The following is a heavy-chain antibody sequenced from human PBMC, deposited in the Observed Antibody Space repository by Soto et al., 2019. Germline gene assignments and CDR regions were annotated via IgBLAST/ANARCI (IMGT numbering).Heavy chain of an antibody. V-gene: IGHV1-18*01. J-gene: IGHJ3*02. CDR3: AREREGFLEWLLYRDDAFDI. Sequence: GASVKVSCKASGYTFTSYGISWVRQAPGQGLEWMGWISAYNGNTNYAQKLQGRVTMTTDTSTSTAYMELRSLRSDDTAVYYCAREREGFLEWLLYRDDAFDIWGQGTMVTVS. CDR2: ISAYNGNT. CDR1: GYTFTSYG. D-gene: IGHD3-3*01.